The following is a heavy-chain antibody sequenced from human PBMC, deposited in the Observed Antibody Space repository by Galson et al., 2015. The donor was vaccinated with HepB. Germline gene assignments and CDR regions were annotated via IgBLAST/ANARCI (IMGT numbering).Heavy chain of an antibody. J-gene: IGHJ4*02. CDR1: GFTFDDYA. CDR3: AKDGDSSGWWGVDY. Sequence: SLRLSCAASGFTFDDYAMHWVRQAPGKGLEWVSGISWNSGSIGYADSVKGRFTISRDNAKNSLYLQMNSLRAEDTALYYCAKDGDSSGWWGVDYWGQGTLVSVSS. D-gene: IGHD6-19*01. V-gene: IGHV3-9*01. CDR2: ISWNSGSI.